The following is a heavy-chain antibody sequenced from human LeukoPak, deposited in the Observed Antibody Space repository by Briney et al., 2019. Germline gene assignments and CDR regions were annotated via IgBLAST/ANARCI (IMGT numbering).Heavy chain of an antibody. CDR3: ARDRDFPRDQLDY. D-gene: IGHD2-21*02. V-gene: IGHV3-48*01. CDR2: ISATGGTI. CDR1: GFTFSSNG. Sequence: GGSLRLSCAASGFTFSSNGMNWVRQAPGKGLEWVSYISATGGTIYYADSVKGRFTISRDNSKNTLYLQMNSLRAEDTALYYCARDRDFPRDQLDYWGQGTLVTVSS. J-gene: IGHJ4*02.